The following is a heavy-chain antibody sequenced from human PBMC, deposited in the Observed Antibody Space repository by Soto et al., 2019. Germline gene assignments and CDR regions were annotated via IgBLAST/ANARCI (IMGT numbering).Heavy chain of an antibody. D-gene: IGHD5-12*01. V-gene: IGHV3-11*01. CDR2: ISASGTKS. J-gene: IGHJ5*02. CDR1: GFTFSDYF. Sequence: HVQLVESGGGVVKPGGSLRLSCAASGFTFSDYFLSWMRQAPGKGLEWVSYISASGTKSYHAEFVKGRFTISRDNARNSLYLQMDGLRAEDTAVYFCARGRLRRNWFDPWGQGTLVTVSS. CDR3: ARGRLRRNWFDP.